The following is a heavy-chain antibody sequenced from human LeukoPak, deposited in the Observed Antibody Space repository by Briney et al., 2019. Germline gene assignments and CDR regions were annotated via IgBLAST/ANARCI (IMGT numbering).Heavy chain of an antibody. CDR2: IKQDGGET. Sequence: GGSLRLSCAASGFPFSSYWMAWVRQAPGKGLEWVASIKQDGGETFYVDSVKGRFTISRDNAKNSLYLQMNSLRAEDTAVYYCARDLDDFWSGYYPLWGQGTLVTVSS. V-gene: IGHV3-7*01. CDR1: GFPFSSYW. D-gene: IGHD3-3*01. J-gene: IGHJ4*02. CDR3: ARDLDDFWSGYYPL.